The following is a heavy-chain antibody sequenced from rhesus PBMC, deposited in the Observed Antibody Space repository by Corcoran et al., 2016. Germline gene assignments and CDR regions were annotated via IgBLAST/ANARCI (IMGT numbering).Heavy chain of an antibody. J-gene: IGHJ4*01. V-gene: IGHV4-165*01. CDR1: GGSISGYW. Sequence: QVQLQESGPGLVKPSETLSLTCAVSGGSISGYWWGWIRKPPGKGLEWMGYIGGSSGSPHSNPSLKSRVTISTDTSRNQFSLKLSSVTAADTAVYYCAREARSGGTGYYIGIDYWGQGVLVTVSS. D-gene: IGHD3-3*01. CDR2: IGGSSGSP. CDR3: AREARSGGTGYYIGIDY.